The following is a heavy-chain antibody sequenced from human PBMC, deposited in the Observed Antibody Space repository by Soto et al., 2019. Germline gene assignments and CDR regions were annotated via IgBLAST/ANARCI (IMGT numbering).Heavy chain of an antibody. J-gene: IGHJ4*02. Sequence: ASVKVSCKASGYTFTSYGISWVRQAPGQGLEWMGIINPSGGSTSYAQKFQGRVTMTRDTSTSTVYMELSSLRSEDTAVYYCARAPYPAGFDYWGQGTLVTVSS. CDR3: ARAPYPAGFDY. CDR1: GYTFTSYG. V-gene: IGHV1-46*03. D-gene: IGHD2-2*01. CDR2: INPSGGST.